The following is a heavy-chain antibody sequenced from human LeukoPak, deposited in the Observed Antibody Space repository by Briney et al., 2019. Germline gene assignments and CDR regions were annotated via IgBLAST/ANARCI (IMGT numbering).Heavy chain of an antibody. D-gene: IGHD1-26*01. V-gene: IGHV1-69*01. Sequence: KISCKASGYTFTSYAISWVRQAPGQGLEWMGGIIPIFGTANYAQKFQGRVTITADESTSTAYMELSSLRSEDTAVYYCASGLMGATQDAYWGQGTLVTVSS. CDR2: IIPIFGTA. J-gene: IGHJ4*02. CDR1: GYTFTSYA. CDR3: ASGLMGATQDAY.